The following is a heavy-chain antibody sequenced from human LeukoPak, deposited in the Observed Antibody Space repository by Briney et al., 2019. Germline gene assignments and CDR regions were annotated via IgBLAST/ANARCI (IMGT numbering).Heavy chain of an antibody. Sequence: EASVKVSCKASGYTFTGYYMHWVRQAPGQGLEWMGWINPNSGGTNYAQKFQGRVTMTRDTSISTAYMELSRLRSDDTAVYYCARDQHSSGWYGDYYYYTDVWRKGTTVTVSS. CDR3: ARDQHSSGWYGDYYYYTDV. CDR2: INPNSGGT. CDR1: GYTFTGYY. D-gene: IGHD6-19*01. J-gene: IGHJ6*03. V-gene: IGHV1-2*02.